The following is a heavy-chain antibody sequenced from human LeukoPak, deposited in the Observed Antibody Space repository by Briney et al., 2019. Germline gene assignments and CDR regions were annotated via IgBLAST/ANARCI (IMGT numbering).Heavy chain of an antibody. V-gene: IGHV4-34*01. CDR1: GGSFSGYY. Sequence: SETLSLSCAVYGGSFSGYYWSWIRQPPGKGLEWIGEINHSGSTNYNPPLKSRVTISVDTSKNQFSLKLSSVTAADTAVYYCARHRQLWSWVDYWGQGTLVTVSS. CDR2: INHSGST. CDR3: ARHRQLWSWVDY. J-gene: IGHJ4*02. D-gene: IGHD5-18*01.